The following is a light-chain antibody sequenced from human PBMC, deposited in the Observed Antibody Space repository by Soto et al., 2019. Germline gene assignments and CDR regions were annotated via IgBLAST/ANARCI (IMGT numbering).Light chain of an antibody. V-gene: IGLV2-14*03. CDR3: SSYRSSMTLV. Sequence: QSALTQPASVSGSPGQSITISCTGSSSDLGAYNYVSWYQQHPDKAPKLMIFDVSIRPSGVSHRFSGSKSGRTASLTISGLQAEDEADYYCSSYRSSMTLVFGGGTKVTV. CDR1: SSDLGAYNY. J-gene: IGLJ3*02. CDR2: DVS.